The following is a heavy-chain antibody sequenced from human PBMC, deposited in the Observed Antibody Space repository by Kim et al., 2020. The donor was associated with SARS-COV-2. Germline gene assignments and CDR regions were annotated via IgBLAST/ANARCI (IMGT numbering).Heavy chain of an antibody. V-gene: IGHV3-7*03. CDR1: GFTFSAYG. Sequence: GGSLRLSCAASGFTFSAYGMSWVRQGPGKGLEWVANIKQDGSVKNYVDSVKGRFTISRDNAKNSVYLQMNSLRADDTAMYYCARDPGSSAFDIWGQGTMVTVSS. J-gene: IGHJ3*02. CDR2: IKQDGSVK. CDR3: ARDPGSSAFDI.